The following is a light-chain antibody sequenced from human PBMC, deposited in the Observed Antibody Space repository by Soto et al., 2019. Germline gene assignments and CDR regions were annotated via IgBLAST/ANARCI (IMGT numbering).Light chain of an antibody. J-gene: IGKJ2*01. CDR3: QQSYTSLQT. CDR1: QTVNNY. Sequence: DIQLTQSPSSLSASVGDTVTITCRAGQTVNNYLNWYQHKPGEVPKLLIYAASSLQSGVPSRFSATACGTDFTLPIINLHPEDFGTCYCQQSYTSLQTFGQGTKLEIK. V-gene: IGKV1-39*01. CDR2: AAS.